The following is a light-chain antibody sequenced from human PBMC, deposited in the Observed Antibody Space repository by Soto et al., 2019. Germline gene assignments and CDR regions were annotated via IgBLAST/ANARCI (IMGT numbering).Light chain of an antibody. CDR2: KAS. J-gene: IGKJ1*01. V-gene: IGKV1-5*03. Sequence: QMTQSPSTLSASVGDRVTITCRASQSISSWLAWYQQKPGKAPKLLIYKASSLESGVPSRFSGSGSGTEFTLTISSLQPDDFATYYCQQYNSYSWTFGPGTNVDLK. CDR3: QQYNSYSWT. CDR1: QSISSW.